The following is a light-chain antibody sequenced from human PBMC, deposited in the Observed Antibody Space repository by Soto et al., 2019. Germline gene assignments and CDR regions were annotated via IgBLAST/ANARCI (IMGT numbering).Light chain of an antibody. CDR1: QPITTY. CDR2: ATF. V-gene: IGKV1-39*01. J-gene: IGKJ1*01. Sequence: DIQMTQSPSSLSASVGDRVTITCRASQPITTYLNWYQQKPGKAPKVLICATFTLQSGVPTRFSGSGSGTDFTLTISNLQPKDFATYYCQQSYSSPRTFGQGTKVEIE. CDR3: QQSYSSPRT.